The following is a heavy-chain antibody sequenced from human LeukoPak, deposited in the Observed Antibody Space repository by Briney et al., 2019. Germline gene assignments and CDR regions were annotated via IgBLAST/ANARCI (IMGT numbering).Heavy chain of an antibody. V-gene: IGHV4-59*01. CDR1: GGSINTYY. Sequence: SETLSLTCTVSGGSINTYYWSWIRQSPEKALEWIGYIYYSGSTSYNPSLKSRVTISVDTPKNQFSLKLSSVTAADTAVYYCARERGGDYSDAFDIWGQGTMVTVSS. CDR3: ARERGGDYSDAFDI. J-gene: IGHJ3*02. D-gene: IGHD4-11*01. CDR2: IYYSGST.